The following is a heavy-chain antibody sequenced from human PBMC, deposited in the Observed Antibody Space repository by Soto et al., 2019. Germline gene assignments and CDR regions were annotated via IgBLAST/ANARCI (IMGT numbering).Heavy chain of an antibody. CDR2: IIPFFHAA. V-gene: IGHV1-69*01. J-gene: IGHJ6*02. CDR1: ADTFSSSA. CDR3: ARDLISNYHYYGMGV. Sequence: QVQLVQSGAEVKKPGSSVKVSCKASADTFSSSAFSWVRQAPGQGLEWMGGIIPFFHAANYAQRFQGRVTITADESTSTCYMELSSLRSEGTALFYCARDLISNYHYYGMGVLGQGATVTVSS.